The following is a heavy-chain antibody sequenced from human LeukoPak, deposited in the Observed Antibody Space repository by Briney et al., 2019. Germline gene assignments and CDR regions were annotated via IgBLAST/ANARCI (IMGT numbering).Heavy chain of an antibody. Sequence: SETLSLTCAVYGGSFSGYYWSWIRPRPGKGLEWIGEINHSGSTNYNPSLKSRVTISVDTSKNQFSLKLSSVTAADTAVYYCARRRYDFWSGYYGYWGQGTLVTVSS. D-gene: IGHD3-3*01. CDR1: GGSFSGYY. CDR2: INHSGST. V-gene: IGHV4-34*01. CDR3: ARRRYDFWSGYYGY. J-gene: IGHJ4*02.